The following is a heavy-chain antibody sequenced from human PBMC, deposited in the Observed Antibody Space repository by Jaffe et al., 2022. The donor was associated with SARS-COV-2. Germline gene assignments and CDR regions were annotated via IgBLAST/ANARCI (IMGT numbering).Heavy chain of an antibody. V-gene: IGHV4-34*01. D-gene: IGHD3-9*01. CDR1: GGSFSGYY. J-gene: IGHJ4*02. Sequence: QVQLQQWGAGLLKPSETLSLTCAVYGGSFSGYYWSWIRQPPGKGLEWIGEINHSGSTNYNPSLKSRVTISVDTSKNQFSLKLSSVTAADTAVYYCARGDHYDILTGYYTPLDYWGQGTLVTVSS. CDR2: INHSGST. CDR3: ARGDHYDILTGYYTPLDY.